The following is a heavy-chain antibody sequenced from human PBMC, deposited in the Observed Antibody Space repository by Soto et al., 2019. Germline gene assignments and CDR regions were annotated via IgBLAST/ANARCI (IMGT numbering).Heavy chain of an antibody. CDR2: INPNSGGT. CDR3: ARGRGYSYGLLLN. Sequence: GASVKVSCKASGYTFTGYYMHWVRQAPGQGLEWMGWINPNSGGTNYAQKFQGWVTMTRDTSISTAYMELSRLRSDDTAVYYCARGRGYSYGLLLNWGQGTLVTVSS. D-gene: IGHD5-18*01. J-gene: IGHJ4*02. CDR1: GYTFTGYY. V-gene: IGHV1-2*04.